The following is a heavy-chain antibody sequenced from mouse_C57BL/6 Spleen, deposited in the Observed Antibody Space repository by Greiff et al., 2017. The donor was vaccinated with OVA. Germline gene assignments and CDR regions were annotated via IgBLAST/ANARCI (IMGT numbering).Heavy chain of an antibody. D-gene: IGHD2-2*01. V-gene: IGHV5-16*01. CDR3: ATVVTRGPYCDY. Sequence: EVQLVESEGGLVKPGGCMKLSCTASGFTFSDYYMAWVRQVPEKGLEWVANINYDGSSTYYLDSLKSRFLISRDNDHTILSLQMSSLKSENTAPYYCATVVTRGPYCDYRGQGTTLTVSS. CDR2: INYDGSST. CDR1: GFTFSDYY. J-gene: IGHJ2*01.